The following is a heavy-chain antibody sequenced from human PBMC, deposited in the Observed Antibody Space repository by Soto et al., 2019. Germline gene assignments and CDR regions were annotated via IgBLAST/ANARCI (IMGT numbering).Heavy chain of an antibody. Sequence: QVQLQESGPGLVKPSQTLSLTCTVSVGSISSGGYYWSWIRQHPGKGLEWIGYIYYSGSTYYNPSLKSRVTISVDTSKNQFSLKLSYVTAADTAVYYCARGVTMVRGVIHTPYFDYWGQGTLVTVSS. V-gene: IGHV4-31*03. CDR2: IYYSGST. CDR1: VGSISSGGYY. CDR3: ARGVTMVRGVIHTPYFDY. D-gene: IGHD3-10*01. J-gene: IGHJ4*02.